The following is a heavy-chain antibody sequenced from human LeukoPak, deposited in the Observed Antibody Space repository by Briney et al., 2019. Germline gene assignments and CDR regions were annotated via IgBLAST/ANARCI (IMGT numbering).Heavy chain of an antibody. J-gene: IGHJ2*01. D-gene: IGHD4-23*01. CDR1: GYRFTNYW. CDR3: ARRVVNNRNWYFNL. CDR2: IYPGDSNT. Sequence: GESLKISCKGSGYRFTNYWIGWVRQMPGKGLEWMGIIYPGDSNTRYSPSFQGQVTILVDKSINTAYVQWSSLKASDTAMYYCARRVVNNRNWYFNLWGRGTLVTVSS. V-gene: IGHV5-51*01.